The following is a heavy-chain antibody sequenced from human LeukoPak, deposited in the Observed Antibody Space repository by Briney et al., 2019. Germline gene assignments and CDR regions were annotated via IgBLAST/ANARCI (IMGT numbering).Heavy chain of an antibody. Sequence: SETLSLTCTASGGSISSYYWSWIRQPPGKGLEWIGYIYYSGSTNYNPSLKSRVTISVDTSKNQFSLKLSSVTAADTAVYYCARLYGSGKGGFDYWGQGTLVTVSS. CDR1: GGSISSYY. J-gene: IGHJ4*02. CDR3: ARLYGSGKGGFDY. D-gene: IGHD3-10*01. CDR2: IYYSGST. V-gene: IGHV4-59*08.